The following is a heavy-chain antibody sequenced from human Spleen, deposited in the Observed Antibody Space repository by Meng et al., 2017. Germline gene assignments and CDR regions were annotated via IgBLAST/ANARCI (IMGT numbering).Heavy chain of an antibody. D-gene: IGHD3-10*01. J-gene: IGHJ4*02. Sequence: QGQLVQAWAEVKKPGASMKVSCKASGYTFTSYAIHWVRQAPGQRLEWMGWINGGNGNTKYSQKFQGRVTITRDTSASMAYMELSSLRSEDTAVYYCARCYYYGSGTFDYWGQGTLVTVSS. CDR2: INGGNGNT. CDR3: ARCYYYGSGTFDY. CDR1: GYTFTSYA. V-gene: IGHV1-3*01.